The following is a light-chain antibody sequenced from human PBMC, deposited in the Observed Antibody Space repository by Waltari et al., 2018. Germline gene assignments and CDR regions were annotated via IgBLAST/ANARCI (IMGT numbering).Light chain of an antibody. CDR1: QSVTSIS. CDR3: QQYDGEVVT. CDR2: GTS. Sequence: EIVLTQYPGTLSLSPGARATLSCRASQSVTSISLTWYQQKLGQAPRLLIYGTSTSATGIPARFSGSGSGTDFTLTISRLEPEDFAVYYCQQYDGEVVTFGGGTKVEI. J-gene: IGKJ4*01. V-gene: IGKV3-20*01.